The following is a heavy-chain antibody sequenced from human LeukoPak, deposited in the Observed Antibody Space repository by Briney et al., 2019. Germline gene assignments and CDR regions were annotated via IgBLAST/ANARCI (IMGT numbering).Heavy chain of an antibody. CDR1: GGTFSSYA. CDR2: IIPIFGTA. Sequence: SVKVSCKASGGTFSSYAISWVRQAPGQGLEWMGRIIPIFGTANYAQEFQGRVTITTDESTSTAYMELSSLRSEDTAVYYCAREAAGYYFDYWGQGTLVTVSS. D-gene: IGHD6-25*01. J-gene: IGHJ4*02. CDR3: AREAAGYYFDY. V-gene: IGHV1-69*05.